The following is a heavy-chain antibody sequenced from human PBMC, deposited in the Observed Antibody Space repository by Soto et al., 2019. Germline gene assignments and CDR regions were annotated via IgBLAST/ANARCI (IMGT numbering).Heavy chain of an antibody. CDR1: GFTFSSDW. Sequence: GGSLRLSCAGSGFTFSSDWMHWVRQTPGKGLVWVSRISTDGGYTSYADSVKGRLTIPRDNAKNTLYLQMNSLRAEDTAMYYCARGASTWFGPWGQGTLVTVSS. V-gene: IGHV3-74*01. CDR2: ISTDGGYT. J-gene: IGHJ5*02. D-gene: IGHD3-16*01. CDR3: ARGASTWFGP.